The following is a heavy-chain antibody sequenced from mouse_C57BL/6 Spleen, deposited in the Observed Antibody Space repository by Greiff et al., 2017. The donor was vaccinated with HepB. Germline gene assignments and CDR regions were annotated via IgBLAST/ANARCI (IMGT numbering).Heavy chain of an antibody. CDR2: INYDGSST. CDR3: ARGGRTWYFDV. Sequence: EVQVVESEGGLVQPGSSMKLSCTASGFTFSDYYMAWVRQVPEKGLEWVANINYDGSSTYYLDSLKSRFIISRDNAKNILYLQMSSLKSEDTATYYCARGGRTWYFDVWGTGTTVTVSS. CDR1: GFTFSDYY. J-gene: IGHJ1*03. V-gene: IGHV5-16*01. D-gene: IGHD1-1*01.